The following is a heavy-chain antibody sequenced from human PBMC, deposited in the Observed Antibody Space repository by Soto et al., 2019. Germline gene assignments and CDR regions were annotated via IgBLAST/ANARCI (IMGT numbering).Heavy chain of an antibody. CDR1: GFTFNIYG. J-gene: IGHJ4*02. CDR3: AKDQASGQGSFDS. Sequence: GGSLRLSCAASGFTFNIYGMHWVRQAPDKGLEWVALISYDGSNQYYADSVKGRFTISRDNSKNTLFLQMNSLRADDTAVYYCAKDQASGQGSFDSWGQGTLVTGSS. V-gene: IGHV3-30*18. CDR2: ISYDGSNQ.